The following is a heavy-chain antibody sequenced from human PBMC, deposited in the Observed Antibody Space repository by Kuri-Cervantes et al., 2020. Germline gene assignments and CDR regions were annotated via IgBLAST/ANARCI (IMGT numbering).Heavy chain of an antibody. V-gene: IGHV1-18*01. J-gene: IGHJ3*02. CDR2: ISAYNGNT. CDR3: ATDPDWGPSHDAFDI. Sequence: ASVKVSCKASGYTFTSYGISWVRQAPGQGLEWMGWISAYNGNTNYAQKLQGRVTMTTDTSTSTAYMELRSLRSDDTAVYYCATDPDWGPSHDAFDIRGQGTMVTVSS. CDR1: GYTFTSYG. D-gene: IGHD3-9*01.